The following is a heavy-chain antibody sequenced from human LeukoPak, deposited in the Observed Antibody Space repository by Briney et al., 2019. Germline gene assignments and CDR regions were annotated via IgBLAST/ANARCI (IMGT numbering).Heavy chain of an antibody. V-gene: IGHV4-59*01. D-gene: IGHD3-16*01. CDR3: TRGAGWLIDY. CDR1: DDSISDYY. CDR2: FHNSGTS. J-gene: IGHJ4*02. Sequence: ETLSLTCTVSDDSISDYYRGWIRQPPGKGLEWIGYFHNSGTSTYNPSLKSRVTISADTSKNQFSLKLNSLTTADTAVYYCTRGAGWLIDYWGQGILVTVSS.